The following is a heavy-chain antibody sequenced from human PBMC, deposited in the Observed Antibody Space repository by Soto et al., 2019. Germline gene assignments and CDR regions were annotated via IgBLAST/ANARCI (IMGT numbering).Heavy chain of an antibody. CDR1: GFTFSSYA. Sequence: QVQLVESGGGVVQPGRSLRLSCAASGFTFSSYAMHWVRQAPGKGLEWVAVISYDGSDKYYADSVKGRFTISRDNSKNTLNLHMTSLRADDTAVYYCAKSLGELSAESYDYWGQGTLITVSS. V-gene: IGHV3-30*18. J-gene: IGHJ4*02. CDR2: ISYDGSDK. CDR3: AKSLGELSAESYDY. D-gene: IGHD3-16*02.